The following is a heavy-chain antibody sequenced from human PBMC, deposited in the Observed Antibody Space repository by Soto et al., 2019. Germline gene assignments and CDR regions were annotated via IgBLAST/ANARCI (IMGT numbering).Heavy chain of an antibody. CDR2: ISSSSSYI. CDR3: ARDSSLQITGTTFDY. Sequence: GGSLRLSCAASGFTFSSYSMNWVRQAPGKGLEWVSSISSSSSYIYYADSVKGRFTISRDNAKNSLYLQMNSLRAEDTAVYYCARDSSLQITGTTFDYWGQGTLVTVSS. CDR1: GFTFSSYS. V-gene: IGHV3-21*01. J-gene: IGHJ4*02. D-gene: IGHD1-20*01.